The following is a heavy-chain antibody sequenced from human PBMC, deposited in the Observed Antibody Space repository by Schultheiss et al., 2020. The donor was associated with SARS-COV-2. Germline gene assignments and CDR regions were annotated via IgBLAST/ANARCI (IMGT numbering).Heavy chain of an antibody. CDR2: NNADNGNG. V-gene: IGHV1/OR15-3*02. J-gene: IGHJ3*02. D-gene: IGHD2-21*02. CDR1: GYTFTGYY. Sequence: ASVKVSCKASGYTFTGYYMHWVRQAPGQGLEWMGWNNADNGNGKYSQKFQGRVTITRDLSTGTAYMELSSLRSEDTAVYYCARETAHAFDIWGQGTMVTVSS. CDR3: ARETAHAFDI.